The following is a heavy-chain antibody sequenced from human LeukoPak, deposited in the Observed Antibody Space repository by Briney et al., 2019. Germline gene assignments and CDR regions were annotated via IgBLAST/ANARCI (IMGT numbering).Heavy chain of an antibody. D-gene: IGHD6-13*01. V-gene: IGHV3-7*01. CDR3: ATPVGGIWSFDY. Sequence: GGALRLSCTASGFTFSSYWMTWVRQAPGKGLEGVANIKQDGSEKYYVDSVKGRFTVSRDNAMNSLYLQINSLRAEVTAVYFCATPVGGIWSFDYWGQGTLVTVSS. CDR1: GFTFSSYW. J-gene: IGHJ4*02. CDR2: IKQDGSEK.